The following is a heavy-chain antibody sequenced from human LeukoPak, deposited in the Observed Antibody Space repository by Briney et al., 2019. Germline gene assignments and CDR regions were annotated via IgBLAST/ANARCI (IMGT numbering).Heavy chain of an antibody. CDR1: GFTFSSYA. CDR3: AKDIAQDIVVVPAAILAYYYGMDV. CDR2: IRGSGGST. Sequence: PGGSLRLSCAASGFTFSSYAMSWVRQAPGEGLEWVSAIRGSGGSTYYADSVKGRFTISRDNSKNTLYLQMNSLRAEDTAVYYCAKDIAQDIVVVPAAILAYYYGMDVWGQGTTVTVSS. V-gene: IGHV3-23*01. J-gene: IGHJ6*02. D-gene: IGHD2-2*01.